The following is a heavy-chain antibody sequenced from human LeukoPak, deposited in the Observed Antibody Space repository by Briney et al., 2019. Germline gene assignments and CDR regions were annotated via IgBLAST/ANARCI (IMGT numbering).Heavy chain of an antibody. CDR1: GFTFSSYA. CDR3: VRRGSNYPYYMDV. V-gene: IGHV3-23*01. J-gene: IGHJ6*03. Sequence: PGGSLRLSCAASGFTFSSYAMSWVRQAPGKGLEWVSVISASGRNTYYSESAKGQFTISRDNSKNTLYLQMSSLRAEDTAVYYCVRRGSNYPYYMDVWGKGPQSPSP. CDR2: ISASGRNT.